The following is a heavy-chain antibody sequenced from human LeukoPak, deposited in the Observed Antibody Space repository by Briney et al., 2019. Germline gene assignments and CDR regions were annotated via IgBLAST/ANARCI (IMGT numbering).Heavy chain of an antibody. D-gene: IGHD2-15*01. V-gene: IGHV1-8*01. Sequence: GASVKVSCKASGYTFTNYDINWVRQATGQGLEWMGWMNPNTGNTGYAQKFQGRVTMTRNTSISTAYMELSSLRSDDTAVYYCAREPLGYCSGGSCYRDAFDIWGQGTMVTVSS. J-gene: IGHJ3*02. CDR2: MNPNTGNT. CDR1: GYTFTNYD. CDR3: AREPLGYCSGGSCYRDAFDI.